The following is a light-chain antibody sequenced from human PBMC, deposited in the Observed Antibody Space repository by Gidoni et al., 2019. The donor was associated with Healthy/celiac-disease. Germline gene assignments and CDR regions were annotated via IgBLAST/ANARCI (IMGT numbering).Light chain of an antibody. V-gene: IGLV6-57*01. CDR3: QSYDSSNPWV. CDR2: EDN. Sequence: NFMLPQPHSVSESPGKTVTISCTRSSGSIASNYVQWYQQRPGSSPTTVIDEDNQRPSGVPDRFSGSIDSSSNSASLTISGLKTEDEADYYCQSYDSSNPWVFGGGTKLTVL. CDR1: SGSIASNY. J-gene: IGLJ3*02.